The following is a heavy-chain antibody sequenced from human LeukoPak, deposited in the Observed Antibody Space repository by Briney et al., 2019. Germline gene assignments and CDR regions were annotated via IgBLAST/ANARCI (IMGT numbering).Heavy chain of an antibody. CDR3: ARGSIAARRGTISY. D-gene: IGHD6-6*01. Sequence: NPSETLSLTCAVYGGSFSGYYWSWIRQPPGKGLEWIGEINHSGSTNYNPSLKSRVTISVDTSKNQFSLKLSSVTAADTAVYYCARGSIAARRGTISYWSQGTLVTVSS. CDR2: INHSGST. V-gene: IGHV4-34*01. CDR1: GGSFSGYY. J-gene: IGHJ4*02.